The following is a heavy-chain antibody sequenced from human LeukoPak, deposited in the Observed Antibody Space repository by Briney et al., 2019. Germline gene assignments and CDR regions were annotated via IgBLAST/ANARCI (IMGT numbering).Heavy chain of an antibody. V-gene: IGHV4-34*01. D-gene: IGHD6-6*01. CDR2: INHSGST. Sequence: PSETLSLTCTVSGGSISNYCWSWIRQPPGKGLEWIGEINHSGSTNYNPSLKSRVTISVDTSKNQFSLKLSSVTAADTAVYYCARGRIAARDYDYWGQGTLVTVSS. J-gene: IGHJ4*02. CDR3: ARGRIAARDYDY. CDR1: GGSISNYC.